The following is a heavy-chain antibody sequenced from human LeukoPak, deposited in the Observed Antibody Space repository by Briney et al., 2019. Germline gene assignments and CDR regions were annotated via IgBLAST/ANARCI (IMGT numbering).Heavy chain of an antibody. D-gene: IGHD6-19*01. CDR2: INPNSGGT. Sequence: ASVKVSCKASGYTFTGYYMHWVRQAPGQGLEWMGWINPNSGGTNYAQKFQGWVTMTRDTSISTAYMELSRLRSDDTAVYYCARGPAVAGILYFDYWGQGTLVIVSS. V-gene: IGHV1-2*04. CDR3: ARGPAVAGILYFDY. CDR1: GYTFTGYY. J-gene: IGHJ4*02.